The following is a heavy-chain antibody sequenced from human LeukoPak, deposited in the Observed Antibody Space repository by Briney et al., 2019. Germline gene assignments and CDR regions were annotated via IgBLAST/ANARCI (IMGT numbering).Heavy chain of an antibody. V-gene: IGHV4-39*07. CDR2: INHSGST. Sequence: SETLSLTCTVSGGSISSSSYYWGWIRQPPGKGLEWIGEINHSGSTNYNPSLKSRVTISVDTSKNQFSLKLSSVTAADTAVYYCARDYDFWSGSVSDYYYGMDVWGQGTTVTVSS. CDR3: ARDYDFWSGSVSDYYYGMDV. CDR1: GGSISSSSYY. D-gene: IGHD3-3*01. J-gene: IGHJ6*02.